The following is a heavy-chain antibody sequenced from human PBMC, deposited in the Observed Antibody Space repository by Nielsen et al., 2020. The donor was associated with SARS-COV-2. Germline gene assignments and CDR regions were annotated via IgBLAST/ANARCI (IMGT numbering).Heavy chain of an antibody. CDR2: IYYSGST. CDR3: ARERVGGITIFGVVTRYGMDV. Sequence: WIRQPPGKGLEWSGYIYYSGSTYYNPSLKSRVTISVDTSKNQFSLKLSSVTAADTALYYCARERVGGITIFGVVTRYGMDVWGQGTTVTVSS. V-gene: IGHV4-30-4*01. D-gene: IGHD3-3*01. J-gene: IGHJ6*02.